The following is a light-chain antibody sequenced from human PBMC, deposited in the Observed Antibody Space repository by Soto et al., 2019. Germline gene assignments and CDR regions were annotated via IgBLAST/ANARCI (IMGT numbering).Light chain of an antibody. J-gene: IGKJ2*01. Sequence: DIQMTQSPSSLSASVADRVTITCRAGQTISTYLNWYQQKPGKAPKLLIYAASSLESGVPSRFSGSGSGPDFTLTISSLQPEDFATYYCQQSHSIPYTFGQGTKLETK. CDR3: QQSHSIPYT. CDR2: AAS. V-gene: IGKV1-39*01. CDR1: QTISTY.